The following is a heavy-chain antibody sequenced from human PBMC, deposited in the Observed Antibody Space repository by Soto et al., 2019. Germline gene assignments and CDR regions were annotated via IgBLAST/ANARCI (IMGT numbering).Heavy chain of an antibody. CDR1: GFTFSSYA. D-gene: IGHD5-12*01. Sequence: EGSLRLSCAASGFTFSSYAMSWVRQGQGKGLEWVSAISGSGGSTYYADSVKGRFTISRDNSKNTLYLQMNSLRAEDTAVYYFAKVHNGVPTPNWFEPWGQGTLVTVSS. V-gene: IGHV3-23*01. J-gene: IGHJ5*02. CDR2: ISGSGGST. CDR3: AKVHNGVPTPNWFEP.